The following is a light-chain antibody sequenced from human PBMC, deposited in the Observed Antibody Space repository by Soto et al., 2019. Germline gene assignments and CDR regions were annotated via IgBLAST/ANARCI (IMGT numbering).Light chain of an antibody. Sequence: EIVLTQSPGTLSLSPGERATLSCRASQSVSSSYLAWYQQKPGQPPRLLISGASVRASGVPVRITGSGSGTDFTLTISRLEPEDFAVYYCQHYGGSPITFGLGTRLEIK. J-gene: IGKJ5*01. CDR1: QSVSSSY. CDR2: GAS. V-gene: IGKV3-20*01. CDR3: QHYGGSPIT.